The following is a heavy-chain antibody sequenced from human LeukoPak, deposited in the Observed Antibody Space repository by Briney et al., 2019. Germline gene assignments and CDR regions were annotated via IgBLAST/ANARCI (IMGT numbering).Heavy chain of an antibody. CDR1: GYSFTSYW. D-gene: IGHD6-19*01. J-gene: IGHJ3*02. CDR3: ARQRISGWYDSGAFDI. Sequence: SGESLKISCKGSGYSFTSYWIGWVRQMPGKGLEWMGIIYPGDSDTRYSPSFQGQVTISADKSISTAYLQWSSLKASDTAMYYCARQRISGWYDSGAFDIWGQGTMVTVSS. CDR2: IYPGDSDT. V-gene: IGHV5-51*01.